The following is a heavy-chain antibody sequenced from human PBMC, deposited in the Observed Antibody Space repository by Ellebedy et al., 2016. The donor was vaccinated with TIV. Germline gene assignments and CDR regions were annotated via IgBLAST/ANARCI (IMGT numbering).Heavy chain of an antibody. CDR3: ASQLDDPSEDAFDI. Sequence: GESLKISCAASGFTFSSYSMNWVRQAPGKGLEWVSSISSSSSYIYYADSVKGRFTISRDTAKNSLYLQMNSLRAEDTAVYYCASQLDDPSEDAFDIWGQGTMVTVSS. J-gene: IGHJ3*02. V-gene: IGHV3-21*01. CDR1: GFTFSSYS. D-gene: IGHD1-1*01. CDR2: ISSSSSYI.